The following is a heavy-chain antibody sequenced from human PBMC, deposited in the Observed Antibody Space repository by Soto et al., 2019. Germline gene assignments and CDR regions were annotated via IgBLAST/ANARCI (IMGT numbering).Heavy chain of an antibody. D-gene: IGHD3-9*01. CDR3: ARIGGLRYLRLTNYYVDY. J-gene: IGHJ4*02. V-gene: IGHV1-69*01. Sequence: QVQLVQSGAEVKKPGSSVKVSCKASGGTFSSYAISWVRQAPGQGLEWMGGIIPIFGTANYAQKFQGRVTSTADESTSTAYMELSSLRSEDTAVYYCARIGGLRYLRLTNYYVDYWGQGTLVTVSS. CDR2: IIPIFGTA. CDR1: GGTFSSYA.